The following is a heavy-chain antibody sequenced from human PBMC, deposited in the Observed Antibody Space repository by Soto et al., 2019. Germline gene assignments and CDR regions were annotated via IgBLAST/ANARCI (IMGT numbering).Heavy chain of an antibody. CDR3: STRAYDTNSYYRFDP. CDR2: INHSERV. J-gene: IGHJ5*01. Sequence: QVQLQQWGAGLLKPSETLSLTCAVYGGSFSGHSWTWIRQSPGKGLEWIGDINHSERVNYSPSLKRRVTIPLDTSKNQFSLTLSALTTSDTARYYCSTRAYDTNSYYRFDPWGQGTLVTVSS. CDR1: GGSFSGHS. D-gene: IGHD3-22*01. V-gene: IGHV4-34*01.